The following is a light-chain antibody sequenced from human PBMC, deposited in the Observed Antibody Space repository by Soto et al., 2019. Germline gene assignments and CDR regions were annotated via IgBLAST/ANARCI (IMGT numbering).Light chain of an antibody. V-gene: IGKV3-20*01. Sequence: EIVLTQSPGTLSLSPGERATLSCRASQSVSNNYLAWYQQKPGQAPRLLIYAASNRAAGIPDRFSGSGSGSDFTLTISRLGPDDFAVYYCQQYGASPWAFGQGSKVVIK. CDR3: QQYGASPWA. CDR2: AAS. J-gene: IGKJ1*01. CDR1: QSVSNNY.